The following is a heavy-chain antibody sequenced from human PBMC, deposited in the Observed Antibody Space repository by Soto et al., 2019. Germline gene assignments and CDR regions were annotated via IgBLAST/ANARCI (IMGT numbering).Heavy chain of an antibody. D-gene: IGHD3-10*01. CDR3: AKVGPYDSGSYMFRYNWFGP. CDR2: ISAYNGYT. V-gene: IGHV1-18*01. CDR1: GYNFTKYG. Sequence: ASVKVSCKASGYNFTKYGISWVRQAPGQGLEWMGWISAYNGYTKYKQKFQGRVTMTTDTSKSTGYMELRSLRAEDTAVYYCAKVGPYDSGSYMFRYNWFGPWGPGTLVTVSS. J-gene: IGHJ5*02.